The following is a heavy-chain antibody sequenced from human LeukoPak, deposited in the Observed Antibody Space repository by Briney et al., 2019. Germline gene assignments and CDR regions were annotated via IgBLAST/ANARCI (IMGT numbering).Heavy chain of an antibody. Sequence: GGSLRLSCAASGFTFSSYWMSWVRQAPGKGLEWVAFIRYDGSNKYYADSVKGRFTISRDNSKNTLYLQMNSLRAEDTAVYYCAEDLLMVYATDWFDPWGQGTLVTVSS. CDR1: GFTFSSYW. CDR2: IRYDGSNK. V-gene: IGHV3-30*02. D-gene: IGHD2-8*01. CDR3: AEDLLMVYATDWFDP. J-gene: IGHJ5*02.